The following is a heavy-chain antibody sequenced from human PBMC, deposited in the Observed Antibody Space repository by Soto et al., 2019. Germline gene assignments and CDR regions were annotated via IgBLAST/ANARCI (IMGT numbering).Heavy chain of an antibody. CDR2: ISYDGSNK. CDR3: AREVRDYYYGMDV. Sequence: GGSLRLSCAASGFTFSSYAMHWVRQAPGKGLEWVAVISYDGSNKYYADSVKGRFTISRDNSKNTLYLQMNSLRAEYMAVYYCAREVRDYYYGMDVWGQGTTVTVS. J-gene: IGHJ6*02. V-gene: IGHV3-30-3*01. D-gene: IGHD2-21*01. CDR1: GFTFSSYA.